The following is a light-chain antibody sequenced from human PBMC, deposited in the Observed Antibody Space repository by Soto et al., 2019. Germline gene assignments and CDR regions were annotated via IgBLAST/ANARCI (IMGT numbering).Light chain of an antibody. V-gene: IGKV1-39*01. Sequence: DIQMTQSPASLSASVGDRVTISCRASQSISGYLNWYQQKPGKAPELLIYAASTLQTGVPSRFSGSGFGTEFTLSISSLQPEDFATYYCQQSFRARSFGPGTRVQI. CDR1: QSISGY. J-gene: IGKJ1*01. CDR2: AAS. CDR3: QQSFRARS.